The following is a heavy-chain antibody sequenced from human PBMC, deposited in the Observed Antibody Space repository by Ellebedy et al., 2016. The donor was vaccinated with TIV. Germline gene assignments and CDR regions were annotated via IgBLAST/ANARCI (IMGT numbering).Heavy chain of an antibody. CDR2: IIPILGIA. D-gene: IGHD6-13*01. J-gene: IGHJ6*02. CDR1: GGTFSSYA. V-gene: IGHV1-69*04. Sequence: AASVKVSCKASGGTFSSYAISWVRQAPRQGLEWMGRIIPILGIANYAQKFQGRVTITADKSTSTVYMELSSLRSEDTAVYYCARDRDSSSWYFGGYYYYGMDVWGQGTTVTVSS. CDR3: ARDRDSSSWYFGGYYYYGMDV.